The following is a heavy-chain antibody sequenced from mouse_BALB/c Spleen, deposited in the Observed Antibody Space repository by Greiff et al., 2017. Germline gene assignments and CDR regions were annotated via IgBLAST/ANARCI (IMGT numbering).Heavy chain of an antibody. CDR1: GYTFTDYA. V-gene: IGHV1S137*01. Sequence: QVQLQQSGAELVRPGVSVKISCKCSGYTFTDYAMHWVKQSHAKSLEWIGVISTYYGDASYNQKFKGKATMTVDKSSSTAYMELARLTSEDSAIYYCARSLGRGGNYYARDYWGQGTSVTVSS. CDR2: ISTYYGDA. J-gene: IGHJ4*01. D-gene: IGHD4-1*01. CDR3: ARSLGRGGNYYARDY.